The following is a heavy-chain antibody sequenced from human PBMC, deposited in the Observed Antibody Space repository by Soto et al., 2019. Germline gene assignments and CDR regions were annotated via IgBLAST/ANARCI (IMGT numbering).Heavy chain of an antibody. CDR1: GYTFTSYY. CDR2: INPSGGST. J-gene: IGHJ3*02. CDR3: ASLDYYGSGNYHDAFDI. Sequence: GASVKVSCKASGYTFTSYYMHWVRQAPGQGLEWMGIINPSGGSTSYAQKFQGRVTMTRDTSTSTVYMELSSLRSEDTAVYYCASLDYYGSGNYHDAFDIWGQGTMVTVSS. V-gene: IGHV1-46*03. D-gene: IGHD3-10*01.